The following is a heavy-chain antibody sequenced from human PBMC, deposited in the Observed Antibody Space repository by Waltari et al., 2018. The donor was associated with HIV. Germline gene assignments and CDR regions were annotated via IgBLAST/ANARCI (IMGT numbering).Heavy chain of an antibody. CDR3: TTPVTTRG. CDR1: SFIFSSYG. V-gene: IGHV3-30*03. Sequence: QVQLVESGGGVVQPGRSLRLSCAASSFIFSSYGMHWVRQAPGKGLDWVAVISYDGSNKYYADSVKGRFTISRDNSMISMYLQMNSLRAEYTAVYYCTTPVTTRGWGQGTLVTVSS. CDR2: ISYDGSNK. D-gene: IGHD4-17*01. J-gene: IGHJ4*02.